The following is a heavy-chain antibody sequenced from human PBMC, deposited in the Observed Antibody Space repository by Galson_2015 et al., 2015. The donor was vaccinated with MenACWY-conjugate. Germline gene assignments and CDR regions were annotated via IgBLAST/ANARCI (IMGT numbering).Heavy chain of an antibody. V-gene: IGHV3-48*04. CDR3: ARDHPSTYGIAWDLFEL. Sequence: SLRLSCAASGFTFSSYWMHWVRHAPGKGLEWISYIHPSGHAIYYADSVKGRFTISRDNAKNSLYLEMNSLRAEDTAVYYCARDHPSTYGIAWDLFELWGQGTMVTVSS. CDR1: GFTFSSYW. J-gene: IGHJ3*01. D-gene: IGHD4-17*01. CDR2: IHPSGHAI.